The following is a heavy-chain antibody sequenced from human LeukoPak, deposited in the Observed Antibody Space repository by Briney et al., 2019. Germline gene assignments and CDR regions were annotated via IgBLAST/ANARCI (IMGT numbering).Heavy chain of an antibody. CDR3: ARGLSLYDFSNPYYYYYYMDV. V-gene: IGHV1-2*02. CDR2: INPNSGGT. CDR1: GYTFTGYY. J-gene: IGHJ6*03. D-gene: IGHD3-3*01. Sequence: ASVKVSCKASGYTFTGYYMHWVRQAPGQGLEWMGWINPNSGGTNYAQKFQGRVTMTRDTSISTAYMELSRLRSDDTAVYYCARGLSLYDFSNPYYYYYYMDVWGKGTTVTVSS.